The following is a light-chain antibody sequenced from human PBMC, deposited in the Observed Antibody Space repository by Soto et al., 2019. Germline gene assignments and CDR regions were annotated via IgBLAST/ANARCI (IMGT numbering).Light chain of an antibody. CDR1: QGIGND. CDR3: QQFYAFPRT. Sequence: DIQMTQSPSSLSASVGDRVTITCRASQGIGNDLGWYQQKPGKAPKRLIYAASSLQSGVPSRFSGSGSGTEFTLTITSLQAEDFATYYCQQFYAFPRTFGQGTKVDIK. V-gene: IGKV1-17*01. J-gene: IGKJ1*01. CDR2: AAS.